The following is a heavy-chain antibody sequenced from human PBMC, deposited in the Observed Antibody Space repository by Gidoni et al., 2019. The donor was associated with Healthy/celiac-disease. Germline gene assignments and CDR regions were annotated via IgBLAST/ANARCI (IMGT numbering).Heavy chain of an antibody. V-gene: IGHV3-30*18. D-gene: IGHD3-3*01. Sequence: QVQLVESGGGVVQPGRSLRLSCAASGFTFSSYGMHWVRQAPGKGLEWVAVISYDGSNKYYADSVKGRFTISRDNSKNTLYLQMNSLRAEDTAVYYCAKDRQDDFWSPYFDYWGQGTLVTVSS. CDR1: GFTFSSYG. J-gene: IGHJ4*02. CDR3: AKDRQDDFWSPYFDY. CDR2: ISYDGSNK.